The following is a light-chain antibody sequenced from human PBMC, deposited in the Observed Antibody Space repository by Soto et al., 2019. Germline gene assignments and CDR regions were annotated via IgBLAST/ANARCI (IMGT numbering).Light chain of an antibody. J-gene: IGLJ2*01. CDR1: SSDIGSYNL. Sequence: QSALTQPASVSGSPGQSITISCTGTSSDIGSYNLVSWYQQHPGKAPKLIIYEGSKRPSGVSNRFSGSKSGNTASLTISGLQAEDEADYYCCSHAGSLVFGGGTKLTVL. CDR2: EGS. CDR3: CSHAGSLV. V-gene: IGLV2-23*01.